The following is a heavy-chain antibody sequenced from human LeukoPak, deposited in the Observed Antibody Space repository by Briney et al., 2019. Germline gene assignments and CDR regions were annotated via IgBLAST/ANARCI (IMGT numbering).Heavy chain of an antibody. CDR3: ARDLTDYDFWSGYYTYYYYYMDV. CDR2: INHSGST. CDR1: GGSFSGYY. D-gene: IGHD3-3*01. Sequence: SETLSLTCAVYGGSFSGYYWSWIRQPPGKGLEWIGEINHSGSTYYNPSLKSRVTISVDTSKNQFSLKLSSVTAADTAVYYCARDLTDYDFWSGYYTYYYYYMDVWGKGTTVTVSS. V-gene: IGHV4-34*01. J-gene: IGHJ6*03.